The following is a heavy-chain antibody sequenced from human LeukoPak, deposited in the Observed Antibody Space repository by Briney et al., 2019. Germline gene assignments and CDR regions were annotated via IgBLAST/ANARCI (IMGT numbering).Heavy chain of an antibody. D-gene: IGHD3-22*01. CDR2: INWNGGST. Sequence: GGSLRLSCAASGFRFDDYGMSWVRQAPGKGLEWVSGINWNGGSTGYADSVKGRFTISRDNSKNTLYLQMNSLRAEDTAVYHCARGLYYYDSSGYPPNFDYWGQGTLVTVSS. CDR1: GFRFDDYG. CDR3: ARGLYYYDSSGYPPNFDY. J-gene: IGHJ4*02. V-gene: IGHV3-20*01.